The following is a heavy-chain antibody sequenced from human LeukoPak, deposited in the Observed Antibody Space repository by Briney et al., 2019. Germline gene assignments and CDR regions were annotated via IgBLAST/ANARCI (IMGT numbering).Heavy chain of an antibody. J-gene: IGHJ4*02. Sequence: SETLSLTCAVYGGSFSGYYWSWIRQPPGKGLEWIGEINHSGSTNYNPSLKSRVTISVDTSKNQFSLKLSSVTAADTAVYYCARDVIVGARDYWGQGTLVTVSS. V-gene: IGHV4-34*01. CDR3: ARDVIVGARDY. D-gene: IGHD1-26*01. CDR2: INHSGST. CDR1: GGSFSGYY.